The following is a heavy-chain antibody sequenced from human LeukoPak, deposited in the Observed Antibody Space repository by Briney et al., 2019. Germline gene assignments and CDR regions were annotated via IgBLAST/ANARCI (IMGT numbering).Heavy chain of an antibody. CDR3: ARHIFGSSGYYYVVDAFDI. CDR1: GYTFTSYD. Sequence: ASVKVSCKASGYTFTSYDINWVRQATGQGLEWMGWISAYNGNTNYAQKLQGRVTMTTDTSTSTAYMELRSLRSDDTAVYYCARHIFGSSGYYYVVDAFDIWGQGTMVTVSS. D-gene: IGHD3-22*01. V-gene: IGHV1-18*01. J-gene: IGHJ3*02. CDR2: ISAYNGNT.